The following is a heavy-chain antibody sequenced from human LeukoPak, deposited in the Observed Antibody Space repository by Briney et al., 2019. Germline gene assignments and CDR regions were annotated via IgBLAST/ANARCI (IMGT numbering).Heavy chain of an antibody. CDR1: GFIFTTYA. Sequence: GGSLRLSCAASGFIFTTYAMIWVRQAPGKGLEWVSTISGGGGSTFYADSVKGRFTILRVNSKNTLYLQMNSLRAEDTAIYYCAKDMSDYTNFPDVWGQGTTVTVSS. J-gene: IGHJ6*02. D-gene: IGHD4-11*01. CDR2: ISGGGGST. V-gene: IGHV3-23*01. CDR3: AKDMSDYTNFPDV.